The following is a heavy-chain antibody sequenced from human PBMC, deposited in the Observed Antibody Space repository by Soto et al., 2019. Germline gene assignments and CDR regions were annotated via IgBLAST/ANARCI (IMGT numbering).Heavy chain of an antibody. V-gene: IGHV3-23*01. D-gene: IGHD6-19*01. CDR1: GFIFSSYA. Sequence: GGSLRLSCAASGFIFSSYAMSWVRQAPGKGLEWVSAISGSGGSTYYADSVKGRFTISRDNSKKTVYLQMNSLRAEDTAVYYCAKGVPGIAVAGTGYFQHWGQGTLVTVSS. J-gene: IGHJ1*01. CDR2: ISGSGGST. CDR3: AKGVPGIAVAGTGYFQH.